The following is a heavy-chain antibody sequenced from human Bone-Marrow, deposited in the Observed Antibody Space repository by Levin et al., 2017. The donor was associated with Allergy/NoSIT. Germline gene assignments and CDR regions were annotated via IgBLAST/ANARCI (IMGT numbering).Heavy chain of an antibody. CDR1: GFTFSNYA. Sequence: GGSLRLSCAASGFTFSNYAMSWVRQAPGKGLEWVSAISGSGGSTYYADSVKGRFTFSRDNSKNTLYLQMSSLRAEDTAVYYCAKQSGGSGSYNYFDYWGQGTLVTVSS. J-gene: IGHJ4*02. CDR2: ISGSGGST. CDR3: AKQSGGSGSYNYFDY. D-gene: IGHD3-10*01. V-gene: IGHV3-23*01.